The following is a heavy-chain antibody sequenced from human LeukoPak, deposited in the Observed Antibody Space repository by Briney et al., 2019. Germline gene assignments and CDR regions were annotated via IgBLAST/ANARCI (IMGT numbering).Heavy chain of an antibody. CDR3: ATPSASDYGDYDY. Sequence: ASVKVSCKVSGYTLTELPMHWVRQAPGKGLEWMGGFDPEDGETIYAQKFQGRVTMTEDTSTNTAYMELSSLRSEDTAVYYCATPSASDYGDYDYWGQGTLVTVSS. V-gene: IGHV1-24*01. CDR2: FDPEDGET. D-gene: IGHD4-17*01. J-gene: IGHJ4*02. CDR1: GYTLTELP.